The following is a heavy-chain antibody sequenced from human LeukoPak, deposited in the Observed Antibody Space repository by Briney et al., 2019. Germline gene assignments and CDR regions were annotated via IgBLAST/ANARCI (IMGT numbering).Heavy chain of an antibody. CDR3: VRRNPITDLFDY. Sequence: KQGESLKISCKGSGYSFTSFWIGWVRQMSGKGLEWMGIICPGDSDTRYSPSFQGQVTISADKSISTAYLQWSSLRASDTAMFYRVRRNPITDLFDYWGQGTPVTVSS. D-gene: IGHD1-14*01. J-gene: IGHJ4*02. V-gene: IGHV5-51*03. CDR1: GYSFTSFW. CDR2: ICPGDSDT.